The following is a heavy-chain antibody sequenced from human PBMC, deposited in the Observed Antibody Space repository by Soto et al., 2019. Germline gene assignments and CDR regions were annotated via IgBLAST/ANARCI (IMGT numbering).Heavy chain of an antibody. D-gene: IGHD4-4*01. CDR2: IYYSGST. V-gene: IGHV4-59*01. CDR1: GGSIISYY. J-gene: IGHJ5*02. Sequence: SETLSLTCTVSGGSIISYYWSWIRQPPGKGLEWIGYIYYSGSTNYNPSLKSRVTISVDTSKNQFSLKLSSVTAADTAVYYCARVLTTPTPAGFDPWGQGTLVTVSS. CDR3: ARVLTTPTPAGFDP.